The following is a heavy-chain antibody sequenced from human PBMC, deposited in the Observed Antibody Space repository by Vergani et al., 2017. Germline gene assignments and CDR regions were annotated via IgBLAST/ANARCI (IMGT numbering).Heavy chain of an antibody. CDR1: GYTFTSYG. CDR3: ARDRAPYYYDSSGWTACDI. CDR2: ISAYNGNT. D-gene: IGHD3-22*01. J-gene: IGHJ3*02. Sequence: QVQLVQSGAEVKKPGASVKVSCKASGYTFTSYGISWVRQAPGQGLEWMGWISAYNGNTNYAQKRQGRVTMTTDTSTSTAYMELRSLRSDDTAVYYCARDRAPYYYDSSGWTACDIWGQGTMVTVSS. V-gene: IGHV1-18*01.